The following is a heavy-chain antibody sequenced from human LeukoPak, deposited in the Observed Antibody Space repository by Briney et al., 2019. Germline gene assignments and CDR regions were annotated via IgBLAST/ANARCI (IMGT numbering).Heavy chain of an antibody. CDR1: RYTFTGYY. CDR2: INPNSGGT. Sequence: ASVKVSCKASRYTFTGYYMHWVRQAPGQGLEWMGWINPNSGGTNYAQKFQGRVTMTRDTSISTAYMELSRLRSDDTAAYYCARTSGTVTTSSWYFDLWGRGTLVTVSS. D-gene: IGHD4-17*01. V-gene: IGHV1-2*02. CDR3: ARTSGTVTTSSWYFDL. J-gene: IGHJ2*01.